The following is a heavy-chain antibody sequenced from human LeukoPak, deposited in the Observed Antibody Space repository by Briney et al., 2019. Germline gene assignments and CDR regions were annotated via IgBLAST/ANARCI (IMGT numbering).Heavy chain of an antibody. CDR3: ARQVVVAANIYYFDY. CDR2: IYTSGST. D-gene: IGHD2-15*01. Sequence: SETLSLTCTGSGVSISSNYWSWIRQAAGKGLEWFGRIYTSGSTNYNPSLKSRVTMSVDTSKNQFSLKLSSVTAADTAVYYCARQVVVAANIYYFDYWGQGTLVTVSS. J-gene: IGHJ4*02. V-gene: IGHV4-4*07. CDR1: GVSISSNY.